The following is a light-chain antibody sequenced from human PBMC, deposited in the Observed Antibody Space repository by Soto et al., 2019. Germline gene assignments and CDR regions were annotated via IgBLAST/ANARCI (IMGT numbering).Light chain of an antibody. J-gene: IGKJ4*01. Sequence: DIQMTQSPSSLSASVGDRVTVTCRASQGISSYLAWYQQKPGKVPKLLIYAASTLQPGVPSRFSGSRSWTDFTLTISSLQPEDVATYYCQKYDSAASLTFGGGTKVEIK. CDR2: AAS. V-gene: IGKV1-27*01. CDR1: QGISSY. CDR3: QKYDSAASLT.